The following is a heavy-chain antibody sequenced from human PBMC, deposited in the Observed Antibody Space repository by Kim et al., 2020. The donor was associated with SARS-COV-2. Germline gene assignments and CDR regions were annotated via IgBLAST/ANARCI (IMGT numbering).Heavy chain of an antibody. Sequence: ASVKGSCKAYGYTFTAYQINWVRQAPGQGLEWVGWMNPSSGDTVFAQKFQGRATMTRDTAISTAYMELSSLRYEDTAVYYCTKSATNYHLDFWGQGTLVT. CDR3: TKSATNYHLDF. V-gene: IGHV1-8*01. D-gene: IGHD1-7*01. CDR1: GYTFTAYQ. CDR2: MNPSSGDT. J-gene: IGHJ4*02.